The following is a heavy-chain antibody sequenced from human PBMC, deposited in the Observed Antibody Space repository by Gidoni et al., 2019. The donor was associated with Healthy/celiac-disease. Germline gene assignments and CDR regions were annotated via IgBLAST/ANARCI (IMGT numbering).Heavy chain of an antibody. CDR1: GGSISSSSYY. J-gene: IGHJ6*03. CDR3: ARVGVACSSTSCYTSRDLYYMDV. D-gene: IGHD2-2*02. Sequence: QLQLQESGPGLVKPSETLSLTCTVSGGSISSSSYYWGWIRQPPGKGLEWIGSIYYSGSTYYNPSLKSRVTISVDTSKNQFSLKLSSVTAADTAVYYCARVGVACSSTSCYTSRDLYYMDVWGKGTTVTVSS. CDR2: IYYSGST. V-gene: IGHV4-39*07.